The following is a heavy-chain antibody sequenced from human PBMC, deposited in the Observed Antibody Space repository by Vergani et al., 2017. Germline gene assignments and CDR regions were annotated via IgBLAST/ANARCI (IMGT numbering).Heavy chain of an antibody. CDR1: GFTLHDYY. CDR2: ISSDSRTI. CDR3: ARERGAMDR. V-gene: IGHV3-11*04. J-gene: IGHJ4*02. Sequence: QEQLVVSGGTLVKLGGSLRLSCVVSGFTLHDYYMSWIRQAPGKGLEWVAYISSDSRTIYYAASVKGRVTISRDNARNSVFLQMDSLRVNDTAVYFCARERGAMDRWGQGTLVTVSS. D-gene: IGHD3-10*01.